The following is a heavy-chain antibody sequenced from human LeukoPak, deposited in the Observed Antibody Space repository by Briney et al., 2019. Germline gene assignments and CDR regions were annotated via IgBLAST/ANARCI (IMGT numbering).Heavy chain of an antibody. CDR2: INAGNGNT. CDR3: ARDRGRGYSYGYPLGY. Sequence: ASVKVSCKASGYTFTSYAMHWVRQAPGQRLEWMGWINAGNGNTKYSQKFQGRVTITRDTSASTVYMELSSLRSEDTAVYYCARDRGRGYSYGYPLGYWGQGTLVTVSS. J-gene: IGHJ4*02. CDR1: GYTFTSYA. V-gene: IGHV1-3*01. D-gene: IGHD5-18*01.